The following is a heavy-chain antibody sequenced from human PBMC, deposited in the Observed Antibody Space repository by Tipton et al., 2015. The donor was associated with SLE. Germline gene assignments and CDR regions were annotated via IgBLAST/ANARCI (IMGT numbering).Heavy chain of an antibody. V-gene: IGHV4-39*07. D-gene: IGHD3-22*01. CDR3: ARAVYYYDSSGYSYYYYGMDV. J-gene: IGHJ6*01. CDR2: IYYSGSP. CDR1: GGSISSSSYY. Sequence: TLSLTCTVSGGSISSSSYYWGWIRQPPGKGLEWIGSIYYSGSPYYNPSLKSRVTISVDTSKNQFSLKLSSVTAADTAVYYCARAVYYYDSSGYSYYYYGMDVWGQGPTVTVSS.